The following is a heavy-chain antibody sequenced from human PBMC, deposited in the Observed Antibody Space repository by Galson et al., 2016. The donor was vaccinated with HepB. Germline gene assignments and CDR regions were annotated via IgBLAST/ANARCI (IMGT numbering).Heavy chain of an antibody. CDR2: TYYRSKYYN. Sequence: CAISGDSVSSNIAAWNWIRQSPSRGLEWLGRTYYRSKYYNDYAVSVKGRISINPDTSKNQFSLQLNSVTPEDTAVYYCARAWGLNENFYFGYWGQGTLVTVSS. CDR3: ARAWGLNENFYFGY. V-gene: IGHV6-1*01. J-gene: IGHJ4*02. CDR1: GDSVSSNIAA. D-gene: IGHD1-1*01.